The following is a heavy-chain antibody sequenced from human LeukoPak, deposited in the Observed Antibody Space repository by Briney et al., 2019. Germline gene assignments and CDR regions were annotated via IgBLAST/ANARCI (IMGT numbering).Heavy chain of an antibody. V-gene: IGHV4-61*01. CDR1: GGSVSSGSYY. J-gene: IGHJ4*02. CDR2: IYYSGST. Sequence: SEALSLTCTVPGGSVSSGSYYWSWIRQPPGKGLEWIGYIYYSGSTYYNPSLKSRVTISVDTSKNQFSLKLSSVTAADTAVYYCARGNWNYVEDYWGQGTLVTVSS. D-gene: IGHD1-7*01. CDR3: ARGNWNYVEDY.